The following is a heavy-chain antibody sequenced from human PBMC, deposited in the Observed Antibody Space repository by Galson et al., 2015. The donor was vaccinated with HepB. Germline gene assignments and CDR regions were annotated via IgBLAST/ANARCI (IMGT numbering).Heavy chain of an antibody. D-gene: IGHD3-10*01. CDR1: GFTFSSYG. J-gene: IGHJ5*02. Sequence: SLRLSCAASGFTFSSYGMHWVRRAPGKGLEWVAVIWYDGSNKYYADSVKGRFTISRDNSKNTLYLQMNSLRAEDTAVYYCARGASPYYYGSGSYNWFDPWGQGTLVTVSP. CDR2: IWYDGSNK. V-gene: IGHV3-33*08. CDR3: ARGASPYYYGSGSYNWFDP.